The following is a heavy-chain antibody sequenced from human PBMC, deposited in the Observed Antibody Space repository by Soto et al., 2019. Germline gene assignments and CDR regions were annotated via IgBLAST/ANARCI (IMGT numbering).Heavy chain of an antibody. J-gene: IGHJ5*01. CDR1: GFTFSRYG. CDR3: VREESGYDGNWFDS. V-gene: IGHV3-33*01. Sequence: QVQLVESGGGVVQPGRSLTLSCAASGFTFSRYGMHWVRQAPGKGLEWVALIFYDGSRKEYAASLKGRFTISRDNSKNTLYLQMNSLRAEDTAMYYCVREESGYDGNWFDSWGQGTLVTVSS. D-gene: IGHD5-12*01. CDR2: IFYDGSRK.